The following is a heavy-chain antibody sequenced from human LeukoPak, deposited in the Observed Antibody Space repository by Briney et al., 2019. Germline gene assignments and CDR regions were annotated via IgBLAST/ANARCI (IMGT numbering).Heavy chain of an antibody. J-gene: IGHJ4*02. Sequence: GGSLRLSCEASGLTVSNNYMAWVRQAPGKGLEWISFLYTGGSTYYADSVKGRFTISRDNSKNTLYLQMNSLRAEDTAIYYCAKGKQGTYDYWGQGTLVTVSS. CDR1: GLTVSNNY. V-gene: IGHV3-66*01. CDR2: LYTGGST. CDR3: AKGKQGTYDY. D-gene: IGHD7-27*01.